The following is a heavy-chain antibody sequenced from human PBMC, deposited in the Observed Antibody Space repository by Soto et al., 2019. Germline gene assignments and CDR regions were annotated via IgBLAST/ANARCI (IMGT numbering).Heavy chain of an antibody. J-gene: IGHJ3*02. CDR1: GGSISSGGYY. V-gene: IGHV4-31*03. Sequence: SETLSLTCTVSGGSISSGGYYWSWIRQHPGKGLEWIGYIYYSGSTYYNPSLKSRVTISVDTSKNQFSLKLSSVTAADTAVYYCARASPYDSSGLDAFDIWGQGTMVTVSS. CDR2: IYYSGST. D-gene: IGHD3-22*01. CDR3: ARASPYDSSGLDAFDI.